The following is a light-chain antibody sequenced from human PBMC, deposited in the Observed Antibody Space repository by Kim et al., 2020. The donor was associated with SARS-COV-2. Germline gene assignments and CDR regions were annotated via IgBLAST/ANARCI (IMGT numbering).Light chain of an antibody. CDR3: QAWDSSTFWV. CDR1: KLGDKY. CDR2: QDS. V-gene: IGLV3-1*01. J-gene: IGLJ3*02. Sequence: SNELTQPPSVSVSPGQTASITCSGDKLGDKYACWYQQKPGQSPVLVIYQDSKRPSGIPERFSGSNSGNTATLTISGTQAMDEADYYCQAWDSSTFWVFGGGTQLTVL.